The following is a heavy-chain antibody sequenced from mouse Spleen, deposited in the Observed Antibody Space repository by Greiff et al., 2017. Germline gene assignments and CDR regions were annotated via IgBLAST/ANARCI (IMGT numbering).Heavy chain of an antibody. CDR3: TTSWDEGFDY. J-gene: IGHJ2*01. CDR1: GFNIKDDY. D-gene: IGHD4-1*01. V-gene: IGHV14-4*01. Sequence: EVQLQQSGAELVRPGASVKLSCTASGFNIKDDYMHWVKQRPEQGLEWIGWIDPENGDTEYASKFQGKATITADTSSNTAYLQLSSLTSEDTAVYYCTTSWDEGFDYWGQGTTLTVSS. CDR2: IDPENGDT.